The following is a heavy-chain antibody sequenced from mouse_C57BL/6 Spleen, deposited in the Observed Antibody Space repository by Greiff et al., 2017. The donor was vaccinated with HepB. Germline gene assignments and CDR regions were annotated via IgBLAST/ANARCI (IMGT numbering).Heavy chain of an antibody. V-gene: IGHV1-50*01. D-gene: IGHD1-1*01. J-gene: IGHJ3*01. CDR1: GYTFPSYW. CDR3: AREGTTVVPFAY. CDR2: IDPSDSYT. Sequence: QLQQPGAELVKPGASVKLSCKASGYTFPSYWMQWVKQRPGQGLEWIGEIDPSDSYTNYNQKFKGKATLTVDTSSSTAYMQLSSLTSEDSAVYYCAREGTTVVPFAYWGQGTLVTVSA.